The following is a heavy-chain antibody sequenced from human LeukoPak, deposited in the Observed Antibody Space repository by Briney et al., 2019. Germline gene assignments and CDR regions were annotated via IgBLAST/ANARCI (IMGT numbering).Heavy chain of an antibody. CDR3: ARVQSYYDSSGYYYFDY. J-gene: IGHJ4*02. V-gene: IGHV3-7*01. D-gene: IGHD3-22*01. CDR2: IKQDGSEK. CDR1: GFTFSSYW. Sequence: GGSLRLSCAASGFTFSSYWMSWVRQAPGKGLEWVANIKQDGSEKYYVDSVKGRFTISRDNAKSSLYLQMNSLRAEDTAVYYCARVQSYYDSSGYYYFDYWGQGTLVTVSS.